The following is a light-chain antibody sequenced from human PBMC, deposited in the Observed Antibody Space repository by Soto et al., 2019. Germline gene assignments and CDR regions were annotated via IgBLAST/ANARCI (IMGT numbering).Light chain of an antibody. V-gene: IGKV1-39*01. Sequence: DIQMTQSPSTLSASVGDRVTISCRASQLISSFLNWYQQKPGKAPKLLIFLASSLQSGVPSRFSGSGSGADFTLAISSLQPEDFATYYCQQSYTVPLTFGQGTRWIS. CDR2: LAS. J-gene: IGKJ1*01. CDR1: QLISSF. CDR3: QQSYTVPLT.